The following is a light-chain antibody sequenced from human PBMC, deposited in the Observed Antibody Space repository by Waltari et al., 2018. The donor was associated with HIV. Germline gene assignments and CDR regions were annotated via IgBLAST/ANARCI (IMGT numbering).Light chain of an antibody. V-gene: IGKV1-27*01. CDR1: RGVNSC. CDR3: QYYNSAPWT. Sequence: DIQMTQSPSSLSASVGDRVPISCRASRGVNSCLAWYQQRPGKAPRLLIYGASILQSGVPSRFTGSGSGTDFTLTISSLQPEDVATYYCQYYNSAPWTFGQGTKVEIK. CDR2: GAS. J-gene: IGKJ1*01.